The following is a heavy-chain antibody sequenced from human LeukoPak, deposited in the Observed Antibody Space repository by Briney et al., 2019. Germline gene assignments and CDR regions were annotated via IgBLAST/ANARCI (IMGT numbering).Heavy chain of an antibody. D-gene: IGHD2-15*01. CDR3: ARGPIAISGANWFDP. Sequence: LRLSCAVSGFIFSDHFMDWVRQAPGKGLEWIGYIYYSGSTNYNPSLKSRVTISVDTSKNQFSLKLSSVTAADTAVYYCARGPIAISGANWFDPCGQGTLVTVSS. V-gene: IGHV4-59*11. CDR2: IYYSGST. CDR1: GFIFSDHF. J-gene: IGHJ5*02.